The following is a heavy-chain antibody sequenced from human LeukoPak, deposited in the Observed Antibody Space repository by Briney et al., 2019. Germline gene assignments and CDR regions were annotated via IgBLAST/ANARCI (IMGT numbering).Heavy chain of an antibody. CDR2: ISSSSSTI. D-gene: IGHD3-22*01. V-gene: IGHV3-48*01. CDR3: ARGSTYYDSSGQVPFDY. CDR1: GFTFSSYA. Sequence: GRSLRLSCAASGFTFSSYAMHWVRQAPGKGLEWVSYISSSSSTIYYADSVKGRFTISRDNAKNSLYLQMNSLRAEDTAVYYCARGSTYYDSSGQVPFDYWGQGTLVTVSS. J-gene: IGHJ4*02.